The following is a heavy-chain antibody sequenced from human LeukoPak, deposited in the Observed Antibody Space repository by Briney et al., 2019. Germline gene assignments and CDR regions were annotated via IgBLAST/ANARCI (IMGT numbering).Heavy chain of an antibody. Sequence: GSLRLSCAASGFTFRDAWMTWVRQAPGKGLEWVGRIRSKTDGGTTDYAVSVQGRFTISRDDSKNTLYLQMSSLKTEDTAVYYCAKHIYGVVSIQQWGQGTLVTVSS. J-gene: IGHJ1*01. CDR2: IRSKTDGGTT. CDR3: AKHIYGVVSIQQ. D-gene: IGHD3-3*01. V-gene: IGHV3-15*01. CDR1: GFTFRDAW.